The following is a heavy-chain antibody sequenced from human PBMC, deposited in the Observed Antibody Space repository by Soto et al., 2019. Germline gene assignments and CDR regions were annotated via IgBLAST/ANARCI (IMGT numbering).Heavy chain of an antibody. J-gene: IGHJ3*02. CDR3: ATTDIAAATFRAFDI. V-gene: IGHV1-24*01. CDR1: GYTLTELS. Sequence: GASVKVSCKVSGYTLTELSMHWGRQAPGKGLEWMGGFDPEDGETIYAQKFQGRVTMTEDTSTDTAYMELSSLRSEDTAVYYCATTDIAAATFRAFDIWGQGTMVTVSS. D-gene: IGHD6-13*01. CDR2: FDPEDGET.